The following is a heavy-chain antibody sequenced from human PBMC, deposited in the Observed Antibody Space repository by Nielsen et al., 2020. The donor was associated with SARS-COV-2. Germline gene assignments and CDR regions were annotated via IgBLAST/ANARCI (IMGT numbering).Heavy chain of an antibody. V-gene: IGHV4-59*12. J-gene: IGHJ4*02. D-gene: IGHD4-23*01. CDR2: IFYSGSM. CDR3: ARFTTVVTQGFDY. Sequence: SETLSLTCTVSGGSISSYYWSWIRQPPGKGLEWIGYIFYSGSMNYNPSLKSRVTISVDTSKNQFSLKMNSVTAADTAVYYCARFTTVVTQGFDYWGQGTQVTVSS. CDR1: GGSISSYY.